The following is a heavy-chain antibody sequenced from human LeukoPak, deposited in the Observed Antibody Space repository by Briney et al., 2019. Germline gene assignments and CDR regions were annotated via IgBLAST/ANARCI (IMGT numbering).Heavy chain of an antibody. CDR3: ARGLINYYMDV. Sequence: SETLSLTCTVSGGSISNHYWSWIRQPPGKGLEWIGYIYYSGSTKYNPSLRSRVTISVDTSKTQFSLKLSSVTAAATAVYYCARGLINYYMDVWGKGPTVTVPS. D-gene: IGHD3-16*01. V-gene: IGHV4-59*11. J-gene: IGHJ6*03. CDR1: GGSISNHY. CDR2: IYYSGST.